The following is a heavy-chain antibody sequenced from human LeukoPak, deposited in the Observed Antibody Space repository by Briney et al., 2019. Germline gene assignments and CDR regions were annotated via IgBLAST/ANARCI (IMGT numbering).Heavy chain of an antibody. Sequence: SETLSLTCTVSGGSISNYYWSWIRQPAGKGLEWIGRIYTSGSTNYNPSLKSRVTMSVDTSKNQFSLKLSSVTAADTAVYYCARDDYGGNSRSGYYYYYYMDVWGKGTTVTVSS. J-gene: IGHJ6*03. CDR3: ARDDYGGNSRSGYYYYYYMDV. CDR1: GGSISNYY. D-gene: IGHD4-23*01. V-gene: IGHV4-4*07. CDR2: IYTSGST.